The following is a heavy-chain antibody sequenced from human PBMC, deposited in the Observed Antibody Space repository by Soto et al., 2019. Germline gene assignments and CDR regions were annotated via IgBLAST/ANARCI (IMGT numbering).Heavy chain of an antibody. CDR2: INWNGGST. CDR1: GFTFDDYG. J-gene: IGHJ6*02. D-gene: IGHD3-10*01. CDR3: ARAYSGSGSYYYYGMDV. V-gene: IGHV3-20*04. Sequence: GGSLRLSCAASGFTFDDYGMTWVRQAPGKGLEWVSGINWNGGSTGYADSVKGRFTISRDNAKNSLYLQMNSLRAEDTALYYCARAYSGSGSYYYYGMDVWGQGTTVTVSS.